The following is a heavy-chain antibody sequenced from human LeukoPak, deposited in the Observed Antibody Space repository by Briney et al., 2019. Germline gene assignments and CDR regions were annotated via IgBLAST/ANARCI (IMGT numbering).Heavy chain of an antibody. J-gene: IGHJ6*02. CDR3: AKDMARPGWDILVGDYYYGMDV. D-gene: IGHD1-26*01. CDR1: GYTFTSYD. Sequence: ASVKVSCKASGYTFTSYDINWVRQATGQGLEWMGGMNPNSGNTGYAQRFQGRVTMTRNTSISTAYMELSSLRSEDTAVYYCAKDMARPGWDILVGDYYYGMDVWGQGTTVTVSS. CDR2: MNPNSGNT. V-gene: IGHV1-8*01.